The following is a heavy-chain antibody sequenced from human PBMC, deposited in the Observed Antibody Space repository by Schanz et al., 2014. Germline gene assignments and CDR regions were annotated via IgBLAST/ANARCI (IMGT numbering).Heavy chain of an antibody. V-gene: IGHV3-23*01. CDR3: ARGGSNREFYTVMDV. D-gene: IGHD3-10*01. J-gene: IGHJ6*02. CDR2: IRGSGGGT. CDR1: GFTFSSYA. Sequence: DVQLLESGGGLVQPGGSLRLSCAASGFTFSSYAMSWVRQPPGKGLEWVSSIRGSGGGTDYADSVKGRFTISRDSLHMNDVIGGDTAVYYCARGGSNREFYTVMDVWGRGTTVTVS.